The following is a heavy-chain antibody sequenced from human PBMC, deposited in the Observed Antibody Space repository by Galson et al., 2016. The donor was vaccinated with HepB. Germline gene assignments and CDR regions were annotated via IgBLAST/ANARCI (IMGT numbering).Heavy chain of an antibody. CDR2: IYYSGST. V-gene: IGHV4-31*03. CDR1: GDSVSNGDYY. D-gene: IGHD2-2*01. J-gene: IGHJ5*01. Sequence: TLSLTCTVSGDSVSNGDYYWGWVRQHPEKGLEWIGYIYYSGSTYYNPSLRSRVIISVDTSNNQFSLKLTSVTAVDTAVYYCTRAAYCSSVTCYLDSWGQGTLVTVSS. CDR3: TRAAYCSSVTCYLDS.